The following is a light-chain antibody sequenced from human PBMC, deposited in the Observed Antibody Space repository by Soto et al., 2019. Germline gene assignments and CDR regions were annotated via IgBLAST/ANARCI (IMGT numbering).Light chain of an antibody. CDR2: ANN. Sequence: QAVVTQSTSASGTPGQRVTISCSGSNSNIGSNPVNWYQQLPGMAPKLLISANNQRPSGVPDRFSGSKSGTSASLAISGLQSEDEADYYCATWDGSLNAVVFGGGTKVTVL. CDR1: NSNIGSNP. CDR3: ATWDGSLNAVV. J-gene: IGLJ2*01. V-gene: IGLV1-44*01.